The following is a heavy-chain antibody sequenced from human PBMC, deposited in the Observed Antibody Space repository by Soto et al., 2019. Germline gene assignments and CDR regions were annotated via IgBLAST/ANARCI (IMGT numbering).Heavy chain of an antibody. CDR2: ISGSGGST. J-gene: IGHJ4*02. CDR1: GFTFSSYA. CDR3: AKAESIYYGSGSYYEN. V-gene: IGHV3-23*01. D-gene: IGHD3-10*01. Sequence: GGSLRLSCAASGFTFSSYAMSWVRQAPGKGLEWVSAISGSGGSTYYADSVKGRFTISRDNSKNTLYLQMNSLRAEDTAVYYCAKAESIYYGSGSYYENWGQGTLVTVSS.